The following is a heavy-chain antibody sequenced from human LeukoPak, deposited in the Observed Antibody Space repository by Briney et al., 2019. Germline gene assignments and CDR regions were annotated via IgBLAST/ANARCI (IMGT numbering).Heavy chain of an antibody. V-gene: IGHV4-59*08. D-gene: IGHD3-10*01. CDR1: GGSISSYY. CDR3: ARLDYYGSGSSRGWFDP. CDR2: IYYSGST. Sequence: PETLSLTCTVSGGSISSYYWSWIRQPPGKGLEWIGYIYYSGSTNYNPSLKSRVTISVDTSKNQFSLKLSSVTAADTAVYYCARLDYYGSGSSRGWFDPWGQGTLVTVSS. J-gene: IGHJ5*02.